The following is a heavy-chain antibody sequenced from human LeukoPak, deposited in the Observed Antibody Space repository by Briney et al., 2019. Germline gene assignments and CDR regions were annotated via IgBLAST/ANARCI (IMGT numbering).Heavy chain of an antibody. Sequence: GGSLRLSCAASGFTFSSCAMSWVRQAPGKGLEWVSAISGSGGSTYYADSVKGRFTISRDNSKNTLYLQMNSLRAEDTAVYYCAKGRGLGVVVPAAPHDYWGQGTLVTVSS. D-gene: IGHD2-2*01. CDR2: ISGSGGST. V-gene: IGHV3-23*01. CDR3: AKGRGLGVVVPAAPHDY. CDR1: GFTFSSCA. J-gene: IGHJ4*02.